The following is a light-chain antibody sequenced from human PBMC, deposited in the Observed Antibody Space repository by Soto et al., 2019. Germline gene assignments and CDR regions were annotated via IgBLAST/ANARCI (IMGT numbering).Light chain of an antibody. CDR3: TSYTSISTYV. V-gene: IGLV2-14*03. J-gene: IGLJ1*01. CDR2: DVR. Sequence: QSVLTQPASVSGSPGQSITISCTGTSSDVGYYNYVSWYQQHPGKAPKLMIYDVRNRPSGVSNRFSGSKSGNTASLTISGLQAEDEADYYRTSYTSISTYVFGTGPKVTVL. CDR1: SSDVGYYNY.